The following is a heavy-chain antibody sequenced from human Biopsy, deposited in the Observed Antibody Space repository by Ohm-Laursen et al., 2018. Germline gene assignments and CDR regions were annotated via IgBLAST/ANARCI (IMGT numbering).Heavy chain of an antibody. D-gene: IGHD3-22*01. Sequence: SETLSLTCSVSGGSLNNHYWSWIRQSPGKGLEWLAYIYSSGRTNYNPSLKSRIIVSVDTSKNQLSLKVPPGTATDTAMYYCARHDRSGYWGLDYWGQGALVTVSA. CDR1: GGSLNNHY. CDR2: IYSSGRT. V-gene: IGHV4-4*08. J-gene: IGHJ4*02. CDR3: ARHDRSGYWGLDY.